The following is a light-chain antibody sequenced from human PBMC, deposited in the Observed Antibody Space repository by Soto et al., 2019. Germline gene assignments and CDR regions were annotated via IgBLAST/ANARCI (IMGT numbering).Light chain of an antibody. J-gene: IGKJ5*01. CDR3: QQPDTTPIT. V-gene: IGKV1-39*01. Sequence: DIQMTQSPSSLSASVGDRVTITCRASQPISNNLNWYQQRPGKPPNLLIYASSSVQRGVPARFSGGGSGTEFTLTISSLQPEDYAIYYCQQPDTTPITFGQGTRLDI. CDR2: ASS. CDR1: QPISNN.